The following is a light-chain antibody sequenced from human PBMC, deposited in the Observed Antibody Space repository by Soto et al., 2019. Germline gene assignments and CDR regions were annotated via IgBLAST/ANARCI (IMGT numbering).Light chain of an antibody. CDR1: QGISNY. CDR2: GAS. V-gene: IGKV1-27*01. Sequence: DIQMTQSPSSLSAYLGDRVTITCRASQGISNYLAWYQQKPGRLPKLLLFGASTLQSGVPARFSGSGSGTLFTLTINGLLPADVATYYCQKYDRAPFTFGPGTKVDFK. J-gene: IGKJ3*01. CDR3: QKYDRAPFT.